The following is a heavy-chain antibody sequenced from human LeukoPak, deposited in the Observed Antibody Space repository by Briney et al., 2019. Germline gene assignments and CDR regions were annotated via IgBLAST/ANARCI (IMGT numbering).Heavy chain of an antibody. CDR3: ARDRIVGAPAGYYYYMDV. CDR1: GGSISSYY. J-gene: IGHJ6*03. D-gene: IGHD1-26*01. Sequence: SETLSLTCTVSGGSISSYYWSWIRQPAGKGLEWIGRINTSGSTNYNPSLKSRVTMSVDTSKNQFSLKLSSVTAADTAVYYCARDRIVGAPAGYYYYMDVWGKGTTVTVSS. V-gene: IGHV4-4*07. CDR2: INTSGST.